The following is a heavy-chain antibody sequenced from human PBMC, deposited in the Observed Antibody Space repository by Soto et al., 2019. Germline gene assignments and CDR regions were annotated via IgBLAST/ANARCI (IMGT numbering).Heavy chain of an antibody. CDR3: AYTFATTGLRIFDS. D-gene: IGHD1-1*01. Sequence: SGPTLVNPTQTLTLTCSFSGFSLSTSGVGVGWIRQPPGKALEWLALIYWDDDKRYSPSLQNRLTLTMDTSKNQVDLTMTNMDPVDTATYYCAYTFATTGLRIFDSWGQGTLVTVSS. J-gene: IGHJ4*02. CDR1: GFSLSTSGVG. V-gene: IGHV2-5*02. CDR2: IYWDDDK.